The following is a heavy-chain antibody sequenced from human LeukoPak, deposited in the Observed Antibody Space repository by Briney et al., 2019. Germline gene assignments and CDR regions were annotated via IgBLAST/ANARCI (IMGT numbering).Heavy chain of an antibody. CDR3: ARPAGYYYYYYMDV. V-gene: IGHV4-39*01. CDR2: IYYSGST. J-gene: IGHJ6*03. CDR1: GGSITSSSYY. Sequence: PSETLSLTCTVSGGSITSSSYYWAWIRQPPGKGLEWIGSIYYSGSTYYNPSLKSRVTISVDTSNNQFSLKLSSVAVADTAVYYCARPAGYYYYYYMDVWGKGTTVTVSS.